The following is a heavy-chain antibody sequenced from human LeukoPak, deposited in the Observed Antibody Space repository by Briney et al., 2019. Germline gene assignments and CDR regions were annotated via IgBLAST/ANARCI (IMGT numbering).Heavy chain of an antibody. D-gene: IGHD2/OR15-2a*01. CDR2: INSDGSWT. CDR3: VSFYETY. J-gene: IGHJ4*02. Sequence: GGSLRLSCAASGRSWMHWVRQAPGKGLVWVSHINSDGSWTSYADSVKGRFTISKDNAENTVYLQMSNLRVEDTAVYYCVSFYETYWGRGTLVTASS. CDR1: GRSW. V-gene: IGHV3-74*01.